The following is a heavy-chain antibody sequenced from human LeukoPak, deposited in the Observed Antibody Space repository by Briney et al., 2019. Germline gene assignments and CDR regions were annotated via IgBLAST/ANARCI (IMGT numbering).Heavy chain of an antibody. CDR1: GGTFSTYA. J-gene: IGHJ6*02. D-gene: IGHD3-22*01. Sequence: SVKVSCKASGGTFSTYAITWVRQAPGQGLEWMGRIIPILGIRNYAQKFQGRVTITADKSTNTAYMELSSLRSEDAAVYYCARDENYYNRSGYYYGMDVWGQGTSVAVSS. CDR3: ARDENYYNRSGYYYGMDV. CDR2: IIPILGIR. V-gene: IGHV1-69*04.